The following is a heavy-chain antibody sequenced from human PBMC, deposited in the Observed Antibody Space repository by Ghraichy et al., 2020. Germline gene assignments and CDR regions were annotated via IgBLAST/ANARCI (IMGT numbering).Heavy chain of an antibody. J-gene: IGHJ6*03. CDR3: ARDSYDSSGYPKNKNYYYYYMDV. Sequence: GESLNISCAASGFTFSSYAMHWVRQAPGKGLEWVAVILYDGSNKYYADSVKGRFTISRDNSKNTLYLQMNSLRAEDTAVYYCARDSYDSSGYPKNKNYYYYYMDVWGKGTTVTVSS. CDR1: GFTFSSYA. D-gene: IGHD3-22*01. CDR2: ILYDGSNK. V-gene: IGHV3-30*04.